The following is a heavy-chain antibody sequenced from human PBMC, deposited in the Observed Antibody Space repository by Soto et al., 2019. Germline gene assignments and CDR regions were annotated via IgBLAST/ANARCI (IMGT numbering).Heavy chain of an antibody. J-gene: IGHJ4*02. Sequence: EVQLVESGGGLVRPGGSLRLSCAASGFTFSRYSMNWVRQAPGKGLECASSISSTTNYIYYADSMKSRFTVSRDNATNAVYLDMNSLSAEDTAVYYCARESEDLTSNFDYWCQGTLVTVSS. V-gene: IGHV3-21*01. D-gene: IGHD7-27*01. CDR2: ISSTTNYI. CDR1: GFTFSRYS. CDR3: ARESEDLTSNFDY.